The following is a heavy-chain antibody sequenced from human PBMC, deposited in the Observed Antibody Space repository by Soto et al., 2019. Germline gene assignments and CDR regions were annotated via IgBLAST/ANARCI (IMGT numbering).Heavy chain of an antibody. D-gene: IGHD2-21*02. CDR2: ISGSGGST. Sequence: GGSLRLYCAASGFTFSSYAMSWVRQAPGKGLEWVSAISGSGGSTYYADSVKGRFTISRDNSKNTLYLQMNSLRAEDTAVYYCVKGGSVVTAIQPYYYYGMDVWGQGTTVTVSS. V-gene: IGHV3-23*01. CDR3: VKGGSVVTAIQPYYYYGMDV. CDR1: GFTFSSYA. J-gene: IGHJ6*02.